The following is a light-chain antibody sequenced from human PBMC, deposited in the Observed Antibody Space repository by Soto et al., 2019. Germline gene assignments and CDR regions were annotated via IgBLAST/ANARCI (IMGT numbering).Light chain of an antibody. CDR2: GAS. V-gene: IGKV3-20*01. CDR1: QSVSSSY. J-gene: IGKJ1*01. Sequence: EIVLTQSPGTRSLSPGERATLSCRASQSVSSSYLVWYQQKPCQAPRLLIYGASNRATGIPDRFSGSGSGTVFTLTISRLEPDDFAVYYCQQYGSSWTFGQGTKVEIK. CDR3: QQYGSSWT.